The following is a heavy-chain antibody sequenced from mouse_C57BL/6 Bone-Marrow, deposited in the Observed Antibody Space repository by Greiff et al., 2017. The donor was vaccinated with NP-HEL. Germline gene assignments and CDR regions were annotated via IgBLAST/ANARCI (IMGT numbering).Heavy chain of an antibody. CDR3: EGEKDGYWYYDV. D-gene: IGHD2-3*01. Sequence: VMLVESGPGLVKPSQSLFLTCSITGFPITSGYYWIWLRQSPGKPLEWTGYIPHSGAPFYNPSLQSPFSITIETSKNQYFLQLNSKTTEDTAMDYCEGEKDGYWYYDVWGTGTTVTVSA. CDR1: GFPITSGYY. CDR2: IPHSGAP. V-gene: IGHV12-3*01. J-gene: IGHJ1*03.